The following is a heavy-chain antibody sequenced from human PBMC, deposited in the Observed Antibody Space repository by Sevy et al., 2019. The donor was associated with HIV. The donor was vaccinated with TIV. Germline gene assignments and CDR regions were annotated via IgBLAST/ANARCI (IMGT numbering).Heavy chain of an antibody. V-gene: IGHV1-2*04. D-gene: IGHD5-18*01. Sequence: ASVKVSCKASGYTFTGYYMHWVRQAPGQGLEWMGWINPNSGGTNYAQKFQGWVTMTRDTSNSTAYMELSRLRSDDTAVYYCARGREDTAMGHYYYYGMDVWGQGTTVTVSS. J-gene: IGHJ6*02. CDR2: INPNSGGT. CDR1: GYTFTGYY. CDR3: ARGREDTAMGHYYYYGMDV.